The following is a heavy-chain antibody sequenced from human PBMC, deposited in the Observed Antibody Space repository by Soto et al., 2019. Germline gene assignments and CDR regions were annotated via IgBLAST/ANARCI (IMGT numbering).Heavy chain of an antibody. CDR2: IRSKAYGGTT. CDR1: GFTFGDYA. CDR3: TLLSGDYYYYGMDV. Sequence: PGGSLRLSCTASGFTFGDYAMSWFRQAPGKGLEWVGFIRSKAYGGTTEYAASVKGRFTISRDDSKSIAYLQMNSLKTEDTAVYYCTLLSGDYYYYGMDVWGQGTTVTVSS. V-gene: IGHV3-49*03. J-gene: IGHJ6*02. D-gene: IGHD3-10*01.